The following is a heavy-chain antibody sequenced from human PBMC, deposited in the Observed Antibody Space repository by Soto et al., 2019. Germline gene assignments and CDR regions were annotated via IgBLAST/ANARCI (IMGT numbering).Heavy chain of an antibody. CDR1: GYSFISYW. V-gene: IGHV5-10-1*01. D-gene: IGHD3-22*01. CDR3: AAHWPGYYDSSAA. CDR2: IDPSDSYT. J-gene: IGHJ5*02. Sequence: GESLKICCRGSGYSFISYWISWVRQIPGKGLEWMGRIDPSDSYTNYSPSFQGHVTISADKSISTAYLQWSSLKVSDTTMYYCAAHWPGYYDSSAAWGQGTLVTVSS.